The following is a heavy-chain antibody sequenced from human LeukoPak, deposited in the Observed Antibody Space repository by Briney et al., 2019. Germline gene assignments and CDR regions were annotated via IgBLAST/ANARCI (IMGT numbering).Heavy chain of an antibody. CDR2: ISAYNGNT. J-gene: IGHJ3*02. CDR3: AREFRGLDAFDI. CDR1: GYTFTSYG. V-gene: IGHV1-18*01. D-gene: IGHD3-22*01. Sequence: ASVKVSCKASGYTFTSYGISWVRQAPGQGLEWMGWISAYNGNTNYAQKLQGRVTMTTDTSTSTAYMELRSLRSDDTAVYYSAREFRGLDAFDIWGQGTMVTVPS.